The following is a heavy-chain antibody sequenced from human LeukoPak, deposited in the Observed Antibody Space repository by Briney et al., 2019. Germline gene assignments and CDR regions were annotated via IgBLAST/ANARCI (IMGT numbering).Heavy chain of an antibody. CDR1: GFTFSSYS. V-gene: IGHV3-21*01. J-gene: IGHJ4*02. CDR3: ARDRRYDFWSGYLKY. Sequence: PGGSLRLSCAASGFTFSSYSMNWVRQAPGKGLEWVSSISSSSSYIYYADSVKGRFTISRDNAKNSLYLQMNSLRAEDTAVYYCARDRRYDFWSGYLKYWGQGTLVTVSS. D-gene: IGHD3-3*01. CDR2: ISSSSSYI.